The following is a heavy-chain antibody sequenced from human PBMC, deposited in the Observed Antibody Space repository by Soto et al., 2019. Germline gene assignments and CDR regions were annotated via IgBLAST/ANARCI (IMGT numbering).Heavy chain of an antibody. Sequence: PSETLSLTCTVSGGPLRTSAYYWGWIRQPPGKGLEWIGTIYYSGTSYHNPSLKSRVTISVDTSKNQFSLTLTSVTAADTAVYYCASRVEGLYSGNDRYYFDYWGQGTLVTVSS. CDR2: IYYSGTS. CDR3: ASRVEGLYSGNDRYYFDY. V-gene: IGHV4-39*01. D-gene: IGHD5-12*01. CDR1: GGPLRTSAYY. J-gene: IGHJ4*02.